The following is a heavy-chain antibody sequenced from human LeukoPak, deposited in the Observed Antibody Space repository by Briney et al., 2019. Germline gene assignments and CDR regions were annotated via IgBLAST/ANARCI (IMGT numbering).Heavy chain of an antibody. D-gene: IGHD3-22*01. V-gene: IGHV3-21*01. CDR1: GFTFSSYS. Sequence: GGSLRLSCAAPGFTFSSYSMNWVRQAPGKGLEWVSSISSSSSFIYYADSLKGRFTISRDNAKNSLYLQMNSLRAEDTAVYYCASTYYYDSSGYSPEYWGQGTLVTVSS. CDR2: ISSSSSFI. CDR3: ASTYYYDSSGYSPEY. J-gene: IGHJ4*02.